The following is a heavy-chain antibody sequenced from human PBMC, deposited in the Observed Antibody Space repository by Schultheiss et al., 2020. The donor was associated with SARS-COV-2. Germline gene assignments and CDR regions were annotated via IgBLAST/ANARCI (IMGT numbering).Heavy chain of an antibody. CDR2: ISGSGGST. D-gene: IGHD6-19*01. J-gene: IGHJ5*02. V-gene: IGHV3-23*01. CDR1: GFTFSSYS. CDR3: ATEIAVAGTFAP. Sequence: GESLKISCAASGFTFSSYSMNWVRQAPGKGLEWVSAISGSGGSTYYADSVKGRFTISRDNSKNTLYLQMNSLRAEDTAVYYCATEIAVAGTFAPWGQGTLVTVSS.